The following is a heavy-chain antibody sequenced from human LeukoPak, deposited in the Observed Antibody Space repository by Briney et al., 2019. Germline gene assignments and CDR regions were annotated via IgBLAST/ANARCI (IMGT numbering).Heavy chain of an antibody. J-gene: IGHJ5*02. CDR1: GFTFRNHG. CDR3: ARDLDTSGHLSWFDP. D-gene: IGHD3-22*01. V-gene: IGHV3-30*03. CDR2: ISYNDGSRQ. Sequence: GGSLRLSCEASGFTFRNHGMHWVRQAPGKGLEWVGFISYNDGSRQYYADSVKGRFTISRDNFKNTVFLQMNSLRTEDTAVYFCARDLDTSGHLSWFDPWGQGTLVTVSS.